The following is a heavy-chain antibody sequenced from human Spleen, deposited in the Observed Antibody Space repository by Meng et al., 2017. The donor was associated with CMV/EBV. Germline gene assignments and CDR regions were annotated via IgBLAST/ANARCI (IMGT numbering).Heavy chain of an antibody. CDR2: ISFDGTKK. J-gene: IGHJ4*02. D-gene: IGHD3-10*01. CDR3: ARTYDTASYYDYYFDY. CDR1: GFTFTDYA. Sequence: GESLKISCAASGFTFTDYAIHWVRQAPGKGLERVAIISFDGTKKFSSDSVQGRFTMSRDNSKNTVYLQMNSLGPEDTAVYYCARTYDTASYYDYYFDYWGQGTLVTVSS. V-gene: IGHV3-30-3*01.